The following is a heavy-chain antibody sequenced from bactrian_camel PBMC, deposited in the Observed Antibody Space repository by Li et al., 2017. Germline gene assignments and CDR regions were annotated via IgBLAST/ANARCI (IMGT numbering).Heavy chain of an antibody. CDR3: AAGRPSEELLLSRRRYKY. CDR1: GYAYNRNC. D-gene: IGHD3*01. Sequence: HVQLVESGGGSVQAGGSLRLSCAASGYAYNRNCMAWFRQAPGKEREGVARIDSGGTTSYAVSAKGRFTISKENAKNALYLQMNSLKPEDSGMYYCAAGRPSEELLLSRRRYKYWGQGTQVTVS. V-gene: IGHV3S26*01. J-gene: IGHJ4*01. CDR2: IDSGGTT.